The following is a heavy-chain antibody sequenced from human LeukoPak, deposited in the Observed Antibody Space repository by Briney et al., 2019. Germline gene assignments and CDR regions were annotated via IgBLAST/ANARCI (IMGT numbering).Heavy chain of an antibody. J-gene: IGHJ4*02. Sequence: GASVKVSCKASGGTFSSYAISWVRQAPGQGLEWMGGIIPIFGTANYAQKFQGRVTITADKSTSTAYMELSSLRSEDTAVYYCARYRGSVDTAMVPYFDYWGQGTLVTVSS. D-gene: IGHD5-18*01. CDR3: ARYRGSVDTAMVPYFDY. V-gene: IGHV1-69*06. CDR1: GGTFSSYA. CDR2: IIPIFGTA.